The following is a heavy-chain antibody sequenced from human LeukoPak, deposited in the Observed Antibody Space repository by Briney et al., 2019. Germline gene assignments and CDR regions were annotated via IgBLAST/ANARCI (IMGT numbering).Heavy chain of an antibody. CDR2: IYYSGST. D-gene: IGHD3-22*01. CDR3: AKVGRAYDSSWPFDS. Sequence: SETLSLTCTVSGGSISSSSYYWGWIRQPPGKGLEWIGSIYYSGSTYYNPSLKSRVTISVDTSKNQFSLKLSSVTAADTAVYYCAKVGRAYDSSWPFDSWSQGALVTVSS. CDR1: GGSISSSSYY. V-gene: IGHV4-39*01. J-gene: IGHJ4*02.